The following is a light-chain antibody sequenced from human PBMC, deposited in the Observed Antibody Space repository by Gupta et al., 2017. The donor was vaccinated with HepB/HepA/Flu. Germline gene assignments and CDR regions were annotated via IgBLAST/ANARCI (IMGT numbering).Light chain of an antibody. Sequence: EIVLTQSPATLSLSPGERATLSCRASQSVSSYLAWYQQKPGQAPRLLIYDASNRATGIIARFSGSGDGTDFXLTIISXEPEDFAVYYCQQLNNGPPWVTFGXGTKVEIK. V-gene: IGKV3-11*01. CDR2: DAS. J-gene: IGKJ4*01. CDR3: QQLNNGPPWVT. CDR1: QSVSSY.